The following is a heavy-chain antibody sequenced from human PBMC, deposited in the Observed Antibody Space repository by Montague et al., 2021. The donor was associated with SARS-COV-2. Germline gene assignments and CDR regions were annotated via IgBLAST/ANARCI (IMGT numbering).Heavy chain of an antibody. J-gene: IGHJ5*01. Sequence: SETLSLTCSVSGGSITTYYCIWVRQPAGKGLELIWRLSTSWSTNYNPSLNSRVTMSLDTSKNQVSLKLSSVTAADTAVYYCARDASSANSPANNWFDSWGQGTLVTVSS. CDR2: LSTSWST. CDR3: ARDASSANSPANNWFDS. CDR1: GGSITTYY. D-gene: IGHD4/OR15-4a*01. V-gene: IGHV4-4*07.